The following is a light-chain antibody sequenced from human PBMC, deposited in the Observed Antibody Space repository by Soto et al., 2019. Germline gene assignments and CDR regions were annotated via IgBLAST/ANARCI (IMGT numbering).Light chain of an antibody. CDR3: SSCTSSSTPVV. V-gene: IGLV2-14*01. CDR1: SSDVGGYNC. CDR2: DVS. J-gene: IGLJ3*02. Sequence: QSALTQPSSLSASPGQSITISCTGTSSDVGGYNCVSWYQQHPGKAPKLMIYDVSNWPSGASNRFSGSKSGNTASLTISGLQTEDEADYFCSSCTSSSTPVVFGGGTQVTVL.